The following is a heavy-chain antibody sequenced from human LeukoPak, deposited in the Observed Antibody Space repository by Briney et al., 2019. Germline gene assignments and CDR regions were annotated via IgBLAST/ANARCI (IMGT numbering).Heavy chain of an antibody. Sequence: PSETLSLTCTVSGGSISTSRYYWGWIRQPPGKGLEWIGSIFYSGSTYYNPSLKSRVTISVDTSKKQFSLKLSSVTAADTAVYYRCRTVREPGAEYFQHWGQGTLVTVSS. D-gene: IGHD3-10*01. J-gene: IGHJ1*01. V-gene: IGHV4-39*01. CDR1: GGSISTSRYY. CDR2: IFYSGST. CDR3: CRTVREPGAEYFQH.